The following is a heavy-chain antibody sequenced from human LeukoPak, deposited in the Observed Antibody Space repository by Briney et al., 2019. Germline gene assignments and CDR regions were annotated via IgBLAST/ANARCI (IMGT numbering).Heavy chain of an antibody. V-gene: IGHV1-69*13. CDR3: ARGVYDILTGRYYGMDV. Sequence: SVKVSCKASGGTFSSYAISWVRQAPGQGLEWMGGIIPIFGTANYAQKFQGRVTITADEPTSTAYMELSSLRSEDTAVYYCARGVYDILTGRYYGMDVWGQGTTVTVSS. CDR1: GGTFSSYA. J-gene: IGHJ6*02. CDR2: IIPIFGTA. D-gene: IGHD3-9*01.